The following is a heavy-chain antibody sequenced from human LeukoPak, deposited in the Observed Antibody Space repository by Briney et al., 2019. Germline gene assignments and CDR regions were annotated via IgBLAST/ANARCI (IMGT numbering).Heavy chain of an antibody. J-gene: IGHJ4*02. V-gene: IGHV3-48*02. CDR2: ISSSATSI. Sequence: GGSLRLSCAASGFTFSIYSMNWVRQPRGKGLEWVSYISSSATSIYYADSVRRRFTISRDNAKNSLFLQMDSLRDDDTAVYYCASSDDYGGNRFDYWGRGTLVTVSS. CDR1: GFTFSIYS. CDR3: ASSDDYGGNRFDY. D-gene: IGHD4-23*01.